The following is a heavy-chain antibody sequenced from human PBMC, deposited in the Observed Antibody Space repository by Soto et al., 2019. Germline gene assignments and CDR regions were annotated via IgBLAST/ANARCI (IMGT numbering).Heavy chain of an antibody. D-gene: IGHD6-13*01. J-gene: IGHJ4*02. Sequence: SSEPLSLTCAVSGDSISSYYWSWIRQPPGKGLEWIGYIYYSGSTNYNPSLKSRVTITKDTSKNQVVLTMTNMDPVDTATYYCAHYSSTSSFDYWGQGTLVTVSS. V-gene: IGHV4-59*01. CDR3: AHYSSTSSFDY. CDR2: IYYSGST. CDR1: GDSISSYY.